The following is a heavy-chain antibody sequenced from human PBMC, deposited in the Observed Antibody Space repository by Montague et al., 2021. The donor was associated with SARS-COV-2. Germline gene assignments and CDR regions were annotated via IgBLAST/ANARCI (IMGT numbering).Heavy chain of an antibody. J-gene: IGHJ6*02. V-gene: IGHV4-59*01. Sequence: SETLSLTCTVSGGSISNYYWSWIRQPPGKGLEWIAYMYYSGSTKYNPSLKSRATISVDTSKNQFSLTLSSMTAADTAVYYCARARGGTISGVFGAYYGIDIWGRGTTVTVS. CDR3: ARARGGTISGVFGAYYGIDI. CDR1: GGSISNYY. CDR2: MYYSGST. D-gene: IGHD3-3*01.